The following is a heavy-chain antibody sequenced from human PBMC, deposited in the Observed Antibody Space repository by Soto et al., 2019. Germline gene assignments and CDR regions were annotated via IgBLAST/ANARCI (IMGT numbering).Heavy chain of an antibody. V-gene: IGHV1-46*01. CDR1: GYTFTRYC. D-gene: IGHD3-10*01. CDR2: IIPSGGST. Sequence: ASVKVSCKASGYTFTRYCIHWVRQAPGQGLEWMAMIIPSGGSTNYAQQLQGRVTMTRDTSASTVYMELSSLRSDDTAVYYCARDRGVLDLGRKYNYYYGMDVWGQGTTVTVSS. J-gene: IGHJ6*02. CDR3: ARDRGVLDLGRKYNYYYGMDV.